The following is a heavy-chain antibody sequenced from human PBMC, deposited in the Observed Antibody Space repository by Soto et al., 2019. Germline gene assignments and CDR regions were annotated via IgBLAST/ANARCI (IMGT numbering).Heavy chain of an antibody. CDR3: VGALTYEVPYYYYGMDV. J-gene: IGHJ6*02. V-gene: IGHV3-7*01. Sequence: VFNFWSSFLWWDHQTTRKGLEWVANIKQGGNEKFYVDSVKGRFTISRDNAKKSLFLQMNSLRPEDTAVYYCVGALTYEVPYYYYGMDVWGQGTTVPVS. CDR2: IKQGGNEK. D-gene: IGHD3-16*01. CDR1: VFNFWSSF.